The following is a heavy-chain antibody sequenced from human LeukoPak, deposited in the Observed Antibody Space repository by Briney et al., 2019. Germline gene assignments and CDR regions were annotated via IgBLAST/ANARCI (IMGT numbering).Heavy chain of an antibody. D-gene: IGHD2-21*02. Sequence: SQTLSLTCTVSGGSIRRGDYYWGWIRQPGGKGLEWIGRIYTGGSTNYNPSRKSRLTISVDTSKNQFCVKLSCVTAADTALYYCARESEPRFAAALLDSWGQGTLVTVSS. V-gene: IGHV4-61*02. CDR1: GGSIRRGDYY. CDR2: IYTGGST. J-gene: IGHJ4*02. CDR3: ARESEPRFAAALLDS.